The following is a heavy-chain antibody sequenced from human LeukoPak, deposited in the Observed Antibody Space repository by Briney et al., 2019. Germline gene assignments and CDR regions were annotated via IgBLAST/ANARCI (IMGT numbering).Heavy chain of an antibody. V-gene: IGHV1-69*05. Sequence: SVKVSCKASGGTFSSYAISWVRQDPGQGLEWMGGIIPIVGTANYAQKFQGRVTITTDESTSTAYMELSSLRSEDTAVYYCARDAGDYYDSSGYYSDAFDIWGQGTMVTVSS. CDR3: ARDAGDYYDSSGYYSDAFDI. D-gene: IGHD3-22*01. CDR2: IIPIVGTA. CDR1: GGTFSSYA. J-gene: IGHJ3*02.